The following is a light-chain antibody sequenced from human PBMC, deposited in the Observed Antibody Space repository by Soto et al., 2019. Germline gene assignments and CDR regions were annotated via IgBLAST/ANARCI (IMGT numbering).Light chain of an antibody. J-gene: IGKJ2*01. V-gene: IGKV3-20*01. CDR3: QQYGSSPRT. Sequence: EIVLTQSPGTLSLSPGERATLSCRASQSVSSSYLAWYQQKPGQAPRLLIYGASSRATGILDRFSGSGSGTDFTLSISRLEPEDFAVYYCQQYGSSPRTFGQGTQLEIK. CDR2: GAS. CDR1: QSVSSSY.